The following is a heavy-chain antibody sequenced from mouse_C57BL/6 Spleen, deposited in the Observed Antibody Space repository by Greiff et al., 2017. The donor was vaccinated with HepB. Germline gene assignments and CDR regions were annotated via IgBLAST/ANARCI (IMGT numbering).Heavy chain of an antibody. Sequence: VQLQQPGAELVKPGASVKLSCKASGYTFTSYWMQWVKQRPGQGLEWIGEIDPSDSYTNYNQKFKGKATLTVDTSSSTAYMQLSSLTSEDSAVYYCARETARAPLDYWGQGTTLTVSS. D-gene: IGHD3-2*01. V-gene: IGHV1-50*01. J-gene: IGHJ2*01. CDR2: IDPSDSYT. CDR1: GYTFTSYW. CDR3: ARETARAPLDY.